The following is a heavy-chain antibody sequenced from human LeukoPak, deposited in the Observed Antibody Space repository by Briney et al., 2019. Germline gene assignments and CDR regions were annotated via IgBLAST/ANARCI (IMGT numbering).Heavy chain of an antibody. D-gene: IGHD6-6*01. CDR3: AKAARPHSSSSFLPFGY. Sequence: GGSLRLSCAASGFTFDDYAMPWVRQAPGKGLEWVSGISWNSGSIGYADSVKGRFTISRDNAKNSLYLQMNSLRAEDTALYYCAKAARPHSSSSFLPFGYWGQGTLVTVSS. J-gene: IGHJ4*02. CDR1: GFTFDDYA. CDR2: ISWNSGSI. V-gene: IGHV3-9*01.